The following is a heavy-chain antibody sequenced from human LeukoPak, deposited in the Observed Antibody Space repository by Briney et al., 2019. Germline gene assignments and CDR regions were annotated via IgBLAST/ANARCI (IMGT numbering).Heavy chain of an antibody. CDR2: IYNSGTT. V-gene: IGHV4-4*09. D-gene: IGHD3-3*01. Sequence: SETLSLTCSVSGASIRSYSWGWIRQPPGKGLEWIGSIYNSGTTNYNPSLKSRVSISVDTSKIHFSLSLSSVIAADTAVYYCARLSSGYYDFWSVSYQKYYYHYMDVWGKGTTVTVS. J-gene: IGHJ6*03. CDR1: GASIRSYS. CDR3: ARLSSGYYDFWSVSYQKYYYHYMDV.